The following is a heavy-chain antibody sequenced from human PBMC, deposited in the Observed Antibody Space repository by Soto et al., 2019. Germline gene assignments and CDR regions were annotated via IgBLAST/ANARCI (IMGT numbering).Heavy chain of an antibody. D-gene: IGHD6-13*01. J-gene: IGHJ4*02. CDR3: ARHGDSSSWSRLGVRYYFDY. CDR1: GGSISSSSYY. Sequence: SETLSLTCTVSGGSISSSSYYWGWIRQPPGKGLEWIGSIYYSGSTYYNPSLKSRVTISVDTSKNQFSLKLSSVTAADTAVYYCARHGDSSSWSRLGVRYYFDYWGQGTLVTVSS. V-gene: IGHV4-39*01. CDR2: IYYSGST.